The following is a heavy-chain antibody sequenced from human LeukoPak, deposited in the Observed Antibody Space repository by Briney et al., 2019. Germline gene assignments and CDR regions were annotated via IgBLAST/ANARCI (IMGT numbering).Heavy chain of an antibody. CDR1: GFTFSSYA. CDR3: ATTMVRGALDI. CDR2: ISYDGSNK. V-gene: IGHV3-30-3*01. Sequence: HPGGSLRLSCAASGFTFSSYAMRWVRQAPGKGLEWVAVISYDGSNKYYADSVKGRFTISRDNSKNTLYLQMNSLRAEDTAVYYCATTMVRGALDIWGQGTMVTVSS. D-gene: IGHD3-10*01. J-gene: IGHJ3*02.